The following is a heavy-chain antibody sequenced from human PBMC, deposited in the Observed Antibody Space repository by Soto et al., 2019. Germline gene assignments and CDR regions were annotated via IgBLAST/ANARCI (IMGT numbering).Heavy chain of an antibody. CDR1: GYTFTSYY. D-gene: IGHD2-8*01. V-gene: IGHV1-46*01. Sequence: QVQLVQSGAEVKKPGASVKVSCKASGYTFTSYYMHWVRQAPGQGLEWMGIINPSGGSTSYAQKFQGRVTMTRDTSTSTVYMELSSLRPEDTAVYYCARDTSGEDIVLMVYAILMDVWGQGTTVTVSS. J-gene: IGHJ6*02. CDR2: INPSGGST. CDR3: ARDTSGEDIVLMVYAILMDV.